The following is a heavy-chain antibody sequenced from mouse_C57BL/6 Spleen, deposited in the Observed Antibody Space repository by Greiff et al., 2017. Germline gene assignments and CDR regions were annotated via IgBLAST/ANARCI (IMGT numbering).Heavy chain of an antibody. D-gene: IGHD1-1*01. Sequence: EVQVVESGTVLARPGASVKMSCKTSGYTFTSYWMHWVKQRPGQGLEWIGAIYPGNSDTSYNQKFKGKAKLTAVTSASTAYMELLRLTNDDSAVYSCTPLITTVVPFAYWVPGTPLTVSS. CDR1: GYTFTSYW. V-gene: IGHV1-5*01. CDR3: TPLITTVVPFAY. CDR2: IYPGNSDT. J-gene: IGHJ2*01.